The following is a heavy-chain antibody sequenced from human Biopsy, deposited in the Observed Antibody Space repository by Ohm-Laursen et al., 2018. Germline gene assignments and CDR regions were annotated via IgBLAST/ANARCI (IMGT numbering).Heavy chain of an antibody. CDR3: ARGSNDFGGLYFPR. D-gene: IGHD4-23*01. CDR1: GGSFTGHY. J-gene: IGHJ4*02. V-gene: IGHV4-59*11. CDR2: ISYTGYT. Sequence: SETLSLTCTVSGGSFTGHYWSWIRQPPGKGLEWIGHISYTGYTSYNASLKSLVTISVDTSRNHFSLRLSSLTAADTAVYYCARGSNDFGGLYFPRWGQGTLLTVSS.